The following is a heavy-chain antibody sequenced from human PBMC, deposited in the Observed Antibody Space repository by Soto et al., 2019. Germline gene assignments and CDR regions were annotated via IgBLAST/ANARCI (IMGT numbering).Heavy chain of an antibody. J-gene: IGHJ4*02. CDR2: IYWADDK. Sequence: QITLKESGPTLVKPTQTLTLTCTFSGFSLSTSGVGVGWIRQPPGKALEWLALIYWADDKRYSPSLKSRITITKDTSKHQVVLTLTNMDPVDTATYYCAHRPSYCSGGSCYSGFDYWGQGTLVTVSS. CDR3: AHRPSYCSGGSCYSGFDY. V-gene: IGHV2-5*02. D-gene: IGHD2-15*01. CDR1: GFSLSTSGVG.